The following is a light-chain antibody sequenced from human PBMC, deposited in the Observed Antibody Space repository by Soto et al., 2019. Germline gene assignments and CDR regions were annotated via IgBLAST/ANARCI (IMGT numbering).Light chain of an antibody. Sequence: DIVMTQSPDSLAVSLGERATINCKSSQSVLYTSNNKNYIAWYQQKPGQPPKLLIYWASARDSGVPDRFSGSGSGTDFTLTVSSLQAEDVAVYYCQQYYSSPYTFGQGTKLEIQ. V-gene: IGKV4-1*01. CDR1: QSVLYTSNNKNY. CDR3: QQYYSSPYT. J-gene: IGKJ2*01. CDR2: WAS.